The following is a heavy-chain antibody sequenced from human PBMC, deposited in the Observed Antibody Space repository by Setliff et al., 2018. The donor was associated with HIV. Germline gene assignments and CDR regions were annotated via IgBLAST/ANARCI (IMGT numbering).Heavy chain of an antibody. J-gene: IGHJ6*03. CDR1: GSSISSHY. CDR2: IYTSGST. Sequence: SETLSLTCTVSGSSISSHYWSWIRQPPGKGLEWIGHIYTSGSTNYNPSLKSRVTMSVGTSKNQFSLKLSSVTAADTAVYYCARCYYNFWSGYPLDYMDVWGKGTTVTVSS. CDR3: ARCYYNFWSGYPLDYMDV. V-gene: IGHV4-4*08. D-gene: IGHD3-3*01.